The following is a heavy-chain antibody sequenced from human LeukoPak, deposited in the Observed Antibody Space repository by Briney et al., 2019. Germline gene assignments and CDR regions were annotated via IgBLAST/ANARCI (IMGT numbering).Heavy chain of an antibody. CDR3: ATYRQVLLPFES. J-gene: IGHJ4*02. Sequence: GGSLRLSCAASGFTFSSYWMIWVRQPPGKGLEWVSSIFPSGGEIHYADSVRGRFTISRDNSKSTLSLQMNSLRAEDTAIYYCATYRQVLLPFESWGQGTLVTVSS. V-gene: IGHV3-23*01. CDR1: GFTFSSYW. D-gene: IGHD2-8*02. CDR2: IFPSGGEI.